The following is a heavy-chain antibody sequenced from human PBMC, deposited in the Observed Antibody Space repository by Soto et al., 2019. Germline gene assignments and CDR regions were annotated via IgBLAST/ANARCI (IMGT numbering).Heavy chain of an antibody. D-gene: IGHD3-3*01. Sequence: SETLSLTCTVSVGSISTYHWSWIRPPAGKGLEWIGRIFSSGSTKYNPSLQRRVTKSLDTSNNQFSLRLTSGPAADTAVYLCARGQRFSDWFGPWGQGNLVHVSS. CDR3: ARGQRFSDWFGP. J-gene: IGHJ5*02. V-gene: IGHV4-4*07. CDR2: IFSSGST. CDR1: VGSISTYH.